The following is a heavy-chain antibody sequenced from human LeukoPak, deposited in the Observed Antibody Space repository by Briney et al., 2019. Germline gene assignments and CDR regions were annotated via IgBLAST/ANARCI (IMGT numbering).Heavy chain of an antibody. Sequence: SETLSLTCAVSSYSISSGYYWGWIRQPPGKGLEWIGSIYHSGSTYYNPSLKSRVTISVDTSKNQFSLKLSSVTAADTAVYYCARRWSGYSHTYWYDPWGQGTLVTVSS. CDR1: SYSISSGYY. D-gene: IGHD3-3*01. J-gene: IGHJ5*02. CDR2: IYHSGST. CDR3: ARRWSGYSHTYWYDP. V-gene: IGHV4-38-2*01.